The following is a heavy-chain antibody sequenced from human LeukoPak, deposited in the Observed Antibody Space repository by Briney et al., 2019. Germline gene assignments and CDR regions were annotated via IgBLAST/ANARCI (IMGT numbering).Heavy chain of an antibody. D-gene: IGHD3-22*01. CDR3: AKDKRSGSLTPHYYYYYGMDV. CDR2: ITSSGSSM. CDR1: GFTFSGYS. Sequence: GGSLRLSCAGSGFTFSGYSLNWVRQAPGKGLEWVSSITSSGSSMYYADSVKGRFTISRDNSKNTLYLQMNSLRAEDTAVYYCAKDKRSGSLTPHYYYYYGMDVWGQGTTVTVSS. V-gene: IGHV3-21*01. J-gene: IGHJ6*02.